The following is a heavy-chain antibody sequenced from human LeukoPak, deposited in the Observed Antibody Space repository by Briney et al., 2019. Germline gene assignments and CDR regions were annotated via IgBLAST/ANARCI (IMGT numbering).Heavy chain of an antibody. J-gene: IGHJ6*03. V-gene: IGHV3-74*01. CDR1: GFTFSRYW. Sequence: GGSLRLSCAASGFTFSRYWMHWVRQAPGEELLWVSRILSDGSSTNYADSVKGRFTISRDNAKNTLYLQMNSLRVEDTAVYFCARDSYYYMDVWGKGTTVTVSS. CDR2: ILSDGSST. CDR3: ARDSYYYMDV.